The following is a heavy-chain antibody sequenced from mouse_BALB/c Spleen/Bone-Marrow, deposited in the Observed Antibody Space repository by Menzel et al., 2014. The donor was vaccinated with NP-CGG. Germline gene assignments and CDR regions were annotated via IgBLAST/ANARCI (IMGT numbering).Heavy chain of an antibody. CDR1: GYTFXSYI. V-gene: IGHV1-14*01. CDR2: INPYNDGT. Sequence: HLVESGPELVKPGASVKMSCKASGYTFXSYILHWVKQKPGQGLEWIGYINPYNDGTKYNEKFKGKATLTSDKFSSATYMELSSLTSEDSAVYYCARGGGHYFDYWGQGTTLTVSS. CDR3: ARGGGHYFDY. J-gene: IGHJ2*01.